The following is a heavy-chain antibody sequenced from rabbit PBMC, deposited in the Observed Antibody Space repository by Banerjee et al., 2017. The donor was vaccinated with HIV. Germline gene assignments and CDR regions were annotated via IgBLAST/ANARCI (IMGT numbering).Heavy chain of an antibody. V-gene: IGHV1S40*01. J-gene: IGHJ4*01. Sequence: QSLEESGGDLVKPEGSLTLTCTASGFSFSNKYVMCWVRQAPGKGLEWIACIYTGNSGGTDYASWAKGRFTISKASSTTVTLQMTSLTAADTATYFCARDIYDDYAGYAFNLWGPGTLVTVS. CDR3: ARDIYDDYAGYAFNL. D-gene: IGHD2-1*01. CDR2: IYTGNSGGT. CDR1: GFSFSNKYV.